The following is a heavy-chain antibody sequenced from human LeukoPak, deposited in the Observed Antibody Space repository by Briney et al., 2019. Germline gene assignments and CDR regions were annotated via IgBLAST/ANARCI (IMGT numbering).Heavy chain of an antibody. J-gene: IGHJ5*02. V-gene: IGHV1-18*01. Sequence: GASVKVSCKASGYTFTSYGISWVRQAPGQGLEWMGWISAYNGNTNYAQKLQGRVTMTTDTSTSTAYMELRSLRSADTAVYYCARDRSSSSWYIRRMYNWFDPWGQGTLVTVSS. CDR2: ISAYNGNT. CDR3: ARDRSSSSWYIRRMYNWFDP. CDR1: GYTFTSYG. D-gene: IGHD6-13*01.